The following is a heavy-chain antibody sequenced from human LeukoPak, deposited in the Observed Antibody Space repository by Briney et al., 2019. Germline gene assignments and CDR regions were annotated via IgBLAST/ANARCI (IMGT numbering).Heavy chain of an antibody. CDR1: GGSFSGYY. V-gene: IGHV4-34*01. CDR3: ARESNSPLDY. Sequence: PSETLSLTCAVYGGSFSGYYWSWIRQPPGKGLEWIGEINHSGSTNYNPSLKSRVTISVDTSKNRFSLKLSSVTAADTAVYYCARESNSPLDYWGQGTLVTVSS. D-gene: IGHD5-24*01. J-gene: IGHJ4*02. CDR2: INHSGST.